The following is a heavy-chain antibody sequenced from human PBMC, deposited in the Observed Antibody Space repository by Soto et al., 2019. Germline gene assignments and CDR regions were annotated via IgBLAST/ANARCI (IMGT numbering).Heavy chain of an antibody. J-gene: IGHJ4*02. CDR1: GGTFSSYT. V-gene: IGHV1-69*02. D-gene: IGHD3-22*01. Sequence: QVQLVQSGAEVKKPGSSVKVSCKASGGTFSSYTISWVRQAPGQGLEWMGRIIPILGIANYAQKFQGRVTITADKSTSTAYMELSSLRSEDTAVYYCARWAYYDSSGYARFDYWGQGTLVTVSS. CDR3: ARWAYYDSSGYARFDY. CDR2: IIPILGIA.